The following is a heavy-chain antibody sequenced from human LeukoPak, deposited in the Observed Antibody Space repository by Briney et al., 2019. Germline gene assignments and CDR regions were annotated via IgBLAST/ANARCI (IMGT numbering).Heavy chain of an antibody. V-gene: IGHV3-21*01. CDR2: ISSSSSYI. CDR3: ASGYCSGGSCYSRHFFDY. D-gene: IGHD2-15*01. Sequence: PGGSLRLSCAASGFTFSSYSMNWVRQAPGKGLEWVSSISSSSSYIYYADSVKGRFTISRDNAKNSLYLQMNSLRAEDTAVYYCASGYCSGGSCYSRHFFDYWGQGTLVTVPS. J-gene: IGHJ4*02. CDR1: GFTFSSYS.